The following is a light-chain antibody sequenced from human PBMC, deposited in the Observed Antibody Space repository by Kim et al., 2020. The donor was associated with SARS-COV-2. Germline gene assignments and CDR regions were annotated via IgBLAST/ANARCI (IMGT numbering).Light chain of an antibody. J-gene: IGKJ1*01. Sequence: PGERATLSSRASQSVSSSYLAWYQQKPGQAPRLLIYGASSRATGIPDRFTGSGSGTDFSLTISRLEPEDFAVYYCQQYGSSPRTFGQGTKVDIK. CDR2: GAS. CDR1: QSVSSSY. CDR3: QQYGSSPRT. V-gene: IGKV3-20*01.